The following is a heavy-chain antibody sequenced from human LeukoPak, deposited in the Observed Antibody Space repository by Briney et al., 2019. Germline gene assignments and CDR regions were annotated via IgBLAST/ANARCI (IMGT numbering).Heavy chain of an antibody. J-gene: IGHJ4*02. CDR1: GGSISSYY. V-gene: IGHV4-59*08. CDR2: IYYSGST. Sequence: SETLSLTCTVSGGSISSYYWSWIRQPPGKGLEWIGYIYYSGSTNYKPSPKSRVTISVDTSKNQFSLKLSSVTAADTAVYYCARNTAALSHTTIWGQGTLVTVFS. D-gene: IGHD6-13*01. CDR3: ARNTAALSHTTI.